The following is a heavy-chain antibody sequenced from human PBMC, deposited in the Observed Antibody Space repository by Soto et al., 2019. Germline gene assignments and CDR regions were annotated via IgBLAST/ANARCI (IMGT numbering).Heavy chain of an antibody. CDR2: ISAYNGNK. J-gene: IGHJ4*02. V-gene: IGHV1-18*04. CDR3: ERQDYCTTSTCYTAPQDY. CDR1: GYTXSDYG. D-gene: IGHD2-8*01. Sequence: SXKVSCKTSGYTXSDYGGGWVRQAPGQGPEWMGWISAYNGNKKYAERVKDRVNMTTDTSTNTALMELRSLRSDDTAVYYCERQDYCTTSTCYTAPQDYWGQGTLGTVSS.